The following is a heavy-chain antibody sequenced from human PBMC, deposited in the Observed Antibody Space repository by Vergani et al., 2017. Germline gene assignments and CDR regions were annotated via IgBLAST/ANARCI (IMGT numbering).Heavy chain of an antibody. D-gene: IGHD3-9*01. CDR1: GFTFSSYW. V-gene: IGHV3-7*01. Sequence: EVQLVESGGGLVQPGGSLRLSCAASGFTFSSYWMSWVRQAPGNGLEWVANIKQDGSEKYYVDSVKGRFTISRDNAKNSLYLQMNSLRAEDTAVYYCARDADSYYDILTGYYTAGGWFDPWGQGTLVTVSS. J-gene: IGHJ5*02. CDR2: IKQDGSEK. CDR3: ARDADSYYDILTGYYTAGGWFDP.